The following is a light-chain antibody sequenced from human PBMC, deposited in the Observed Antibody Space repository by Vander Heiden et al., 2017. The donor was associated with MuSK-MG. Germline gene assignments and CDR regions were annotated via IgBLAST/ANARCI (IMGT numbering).Light chain of an antibody. V-gene: IGKV2-28*01. CDR2: LGS. J-gene: IGKJ2*01. CDR1: QSLLHSNGYNY. Sequence: DIVMTQSLLSLLVTPGEPASISCRSSQSLLHSNGYNYLDWYLQKPGRSPQFLIYLGSNRASGVPDRFSGSGSGTDFTLKISRVEAEDVGVYYCKQALQTPYTFGQGTKLEIK. CDR3: KQALQTPYT.